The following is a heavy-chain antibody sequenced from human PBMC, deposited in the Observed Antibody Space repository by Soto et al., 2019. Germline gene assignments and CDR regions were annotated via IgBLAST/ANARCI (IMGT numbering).Heavy chain of an antibody. V-gene: IGHV1-8*01. CDR2: MNPNSGNT. D-gene: IGHD3-3*01. CDR1: GYTFTCYD. Sequence: ASVKVSCRSSGYTFTCYDISWVRQATGQGLEWMGWMNPNSGNTGYAQKFQGRVTMTRNTSISTAYMELSSLRSEDTDVYYCARVIAYDFWSGYYTEEAFGCDIWGQGTMGAVAS. CDR3: ARVIAYDFWSGYYTEEAFGCDI. J-gene: IGHJ3*02.